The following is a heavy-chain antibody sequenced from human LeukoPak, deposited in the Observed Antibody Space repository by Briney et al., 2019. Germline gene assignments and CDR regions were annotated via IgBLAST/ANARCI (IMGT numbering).Heavy chain of an antibody. CDR3: ARGLFWSSSAYMDV. Sequence: SETLSLTCAVYGGSFSGYYWSWIRQPPGKGLEWIGEVHHSGSTNYNPSLKTRVTMSVDTSKNQLFLKLNSVTAADTAVYYCARGLFWSSSAYMDVWGRGTTVTVSS. V-gene: IGHV4-34*01. CDR1: GGSFSGYY. D-gene: IGHD3-3*01. CDR2: VHHSGST. J-gene: IGHJ6*04.